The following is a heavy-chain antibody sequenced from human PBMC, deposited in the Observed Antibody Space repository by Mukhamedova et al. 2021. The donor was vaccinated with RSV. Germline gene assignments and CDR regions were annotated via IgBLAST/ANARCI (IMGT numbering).Heavy chain of an antibody. J-gene: IGHJ4*02. CDR3: AKDRGVYDSGWPGAYYFDY. Sequence: APGKGLEWVSGISGSGGATYYADSVKGRFTISRDNSKNTVYLQMNSLRADDTAVYYCAKDRGVYDSGWPGAYYFDYWGQGTLVTV. V-gene: IGHV3-23*01. CDR2: ISGSGGAT. D-gene: IGHD6-19*01.